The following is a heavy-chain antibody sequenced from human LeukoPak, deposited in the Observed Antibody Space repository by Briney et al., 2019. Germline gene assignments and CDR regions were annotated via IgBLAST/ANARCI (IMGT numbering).Heavy chain of an antibody. CDR2: IYYSGST. CDR3: ARTSGWYGDWFDP. J-gene: IGHJ5*02. V-gene: IGHV4-59*01. Sequence: SETLSLTCTVSGGSISGYYWSWIRQPPGKGLEWIGYIYYSGSTNYNPSLKSRVTISVDTSKNQFSLKLTSVTAADSAVYYCARTSGWYGDWFDPWGQGTLVTVSS. D-gene: IGHD6-19*01. CDR1: GGSISGYY.